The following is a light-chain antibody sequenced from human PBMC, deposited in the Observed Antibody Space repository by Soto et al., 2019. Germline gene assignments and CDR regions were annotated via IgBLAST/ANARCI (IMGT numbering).Light chain of an antibody. CDR2: GAS. Sequence: EIVMTQSPPTLSVSPGERATLSCRASQSVSSDLAWYHQKPGQAPRLLIYGASTRATGIPARFSGSGSGTEFTLTINSLQSEDFAVYYCQQYNNWPRTFGQGTKV. V-gene: IGKV3-15*01. CDR3: QQYNNWPRT. J-gene: IGKJ1*01. CDR1: QSVSSD.